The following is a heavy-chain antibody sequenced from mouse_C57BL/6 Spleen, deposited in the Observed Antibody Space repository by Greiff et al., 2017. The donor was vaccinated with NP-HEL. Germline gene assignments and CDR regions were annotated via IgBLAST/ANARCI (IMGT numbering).Heavy chain of an antibody. V-gene: IGHV1-15*01. CDR1: GYTFTDYE. CDR2: IDPESGGT. Sequence: QVQLQQSGAELVRPGASVTLSCKASGYTFTDYEMHWVQQTPVHGLEWIGAIDPESGGTAYNQKFKGKAILTTDKSSSTAYMELRSLTSEDSAVYYCTRGCLGWGQGTLVTVSA. CDR3: TRGCLG. D-gene: IGHD2-10*02. J-gene: IGHJ3*01.